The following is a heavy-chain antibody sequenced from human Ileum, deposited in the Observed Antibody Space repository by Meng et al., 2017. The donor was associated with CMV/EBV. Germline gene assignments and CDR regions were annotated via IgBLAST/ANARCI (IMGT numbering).Heavy chain of an antibody. J-gene: IGHJ6*02. CDR2: ITTSSSYI. CDR1: GFTFNTYT. Sequence: GESLKISCAASGFTFNTYTMNWVRQAPGKGLEWVSSITTSSSYIFYADSVKGRFTTSRPNAKNSMYLQMNSLRADDTAVYYCARDLGDIVYDYYGMDVWGQGTTVTVSS. CDR3: ARDLGDIVYDYYGMDV. V-gene: IGHV3-21*01. D-gene: IGHD2-15*01.